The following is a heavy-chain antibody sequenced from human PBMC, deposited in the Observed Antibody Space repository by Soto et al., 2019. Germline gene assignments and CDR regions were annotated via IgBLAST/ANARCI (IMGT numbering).Heavy chain of an antibody. CDR2: IRSKANSYAT. J-gene: IGHJ4*02. D-gene: IGHD3-10*01. V-gene: IGHV3-73*01. CDR3: TTRIDYYGSGSYRYYYFDY. CDR1: GFTFSGSA. Sequence: PGGSLRLSCAASGFTFSGSAMHWVRQASGKGLEWVGRIRSKANSYATVYAASVKGRFTISRDDSKNTAYLQMNSLKTEDTAVYYCTTRIDYYGSGSYRYYYFDYWGQGTLVTVSS.